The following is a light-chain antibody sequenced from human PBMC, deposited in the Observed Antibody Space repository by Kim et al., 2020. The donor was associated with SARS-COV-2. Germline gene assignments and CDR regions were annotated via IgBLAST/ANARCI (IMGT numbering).Light chain of an antibody. CDR2: YNG. Sequence: SYELTQPPSVSMARGKTATITCGGNNIGSQSVHWYQQRPGQAPVVVIYYNGDRPSGIPDRFSGSDSGNTATLTISRVEAGDEADYYCQVWDSSTDLVIFGGGTQLTV. J-gene: IGLJ2*01. CDR3: QVWDSSTDLVI. CDR1: NIGSQS. V-gene: IGLV3-21*01.